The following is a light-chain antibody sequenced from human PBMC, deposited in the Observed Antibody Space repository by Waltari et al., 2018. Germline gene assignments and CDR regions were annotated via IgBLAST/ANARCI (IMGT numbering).Light chain of an antibody. CDR1: QSINGW. CDR3: QQYNNYPWT. Sequence: DIQMTQSPSALSASVGDRVTITCRASQSINGWLAWYQQKPGKAPNPLIYDASSFERGVPSRFSGSGSGTEFTLTISSLQPEDFATYYCQQYNNYPWTFGQGTRVEIK. V-gene: IGKV1-5*01. CDR2: DAS. J-gene: IGKJ1*01.